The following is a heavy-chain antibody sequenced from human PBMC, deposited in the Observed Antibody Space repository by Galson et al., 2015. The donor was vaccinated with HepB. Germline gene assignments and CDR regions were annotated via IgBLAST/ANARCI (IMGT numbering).Heavy chain of an antibody. Sequence: SLRLSCAAYGFNFSSYAMSWVRQAPGKGLEWVSTISNSGRTYYADSVKGRFTISRDNSQTTLYLEMNSLRAEDTAVYFCVRPPANWGQGTLVTVSS. CDR2: ISNSGRT. CDR1: GFNFSSYA. J-gene: IGHJ4*02. V-gene: IGHV3-23*01. CDR3: VRPPAN.